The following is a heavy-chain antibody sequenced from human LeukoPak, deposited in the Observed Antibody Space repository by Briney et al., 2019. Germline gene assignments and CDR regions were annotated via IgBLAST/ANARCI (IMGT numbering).Heavy chain of an antibody. V-gene: IGHV3-21*01. J-gene: IGHJ5*02. CDR1: GGSFSGYY. CDR3: VRAHHPGGWFDP. CDR2: ISSSSSYI. D-gene: IGHD3-10*01. Sequence: NPSETLSLTCAVYGGSFSGYYWSWIRQPPGKGLEWVSSISSSSSYIYYADSVKGRFTISRDNAKNSLYLQMNSLTAEDTAVHYCVRAHHPGGWFDPWGQGTLVTVSS.